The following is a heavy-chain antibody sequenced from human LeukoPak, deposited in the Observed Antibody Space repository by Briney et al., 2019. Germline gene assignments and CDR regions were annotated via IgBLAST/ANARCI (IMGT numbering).Heavy chain of an antibody. CDR1: GGFISSSY. J-gene: IGHJ4*02. V-gene: IGHV4-59*01. CDR2: IYYSGNT. CDR3: VRGWGYLDH. D-gene: IGHD3-10*01. Sequence: SETLSLTCTVTGGFISSSYWTWIRQPPGKGLEWIASIYYSGNTNYNPSLKSRLTISVDTSDNQFSLRLSSVTAADTALYYCVRGWGYLDHWGQGALVTVSS.